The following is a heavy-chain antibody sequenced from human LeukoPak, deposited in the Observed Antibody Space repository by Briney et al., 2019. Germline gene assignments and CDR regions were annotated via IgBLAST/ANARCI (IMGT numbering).Heavy chain of an antibody. CDR1: GGSFSGYY. CDR2: INHSGSA. J-gene: IGHJ4*02. V-gene: IGHV4-34*01. CDR3: ARGRATFDY. D-gene: IGHD5-24*01. Sequence: SETLSLTCAVYGGSFSGYYWSWIRQPPGKGLEWIGEINHSGSANYNPSLKSRVTISVDTSKNQFSLKLSSVTAADTAVYYCARGRATFDYWGQGTLVTVSS.